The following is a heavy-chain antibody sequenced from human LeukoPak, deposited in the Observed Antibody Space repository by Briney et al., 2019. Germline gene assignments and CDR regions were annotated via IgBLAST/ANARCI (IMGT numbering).Heavy chain of an antibody. D-gene: IGHD1-26*01. V-gene: IGHV4-59*02. CDR2: IHNSGST. CDR1: GGSVRSYY. CDR3: VRDWEGFNFDI. Sequence: SETLSLTCTVSGGSVRSYYWSWIRQPPGEGLEWIAYIHNSGSTNYNPSLKSRVTISVDTSKNHFSLKLSSGTAADTAVYYCVRDWEGFNFDIWGQGTMVTVSS. J-gene: IGHJ3*02.